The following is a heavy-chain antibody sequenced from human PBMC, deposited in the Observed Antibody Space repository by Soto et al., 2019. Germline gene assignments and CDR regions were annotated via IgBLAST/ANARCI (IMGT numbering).Heavy chain of an antibody. Sequence: ESLKTPCRSFGYIFPNYWINLVRQLPGKGLEWMGRIDPSDTFSTYSASLEGHVTISGDKSITTAYLQWSSLEASDTGMYYCARPGGAVVACICDGFHIWGQGTMVTVSS. D-gene: IGHD2-15*01. J-gene: IGHJ3*02. CDR1: GYIFPNYW. CDR2: IDPSDTFS. CDR3: ARPGGAVVACICDGFHI. V-gene: IGHV5-10-1*01.